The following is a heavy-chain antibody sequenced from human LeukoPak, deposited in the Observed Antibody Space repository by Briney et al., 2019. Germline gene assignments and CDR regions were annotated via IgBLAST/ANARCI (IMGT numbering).Heavy chain of an antibody. V-gene: IGHV3-33*01. J-gene: IGHJ4*02. CDR2: IWYDGSNK. CDR1: GFTFSSYG. CDR3: ARVPASAGYRHFDY. D-gene: IGHD5-12*01. Sequence: PGRSLRLSCAASGFTFSSYGMHWVRQAPGKGLEWVAVIWYDGSNKYYADSVKGRFTISRDNAKNSLYLQMNSLRAEDTAVYYCARVPASAGYRHFDYWGQGTLVTVSS.